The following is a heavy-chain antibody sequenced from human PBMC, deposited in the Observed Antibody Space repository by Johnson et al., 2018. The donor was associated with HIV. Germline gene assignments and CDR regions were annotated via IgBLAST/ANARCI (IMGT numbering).Heavy chain of an antibody. CDR3: AKDLTMYSSSSAAFDI. Sequence: VHLVESGGGVVRPGGSLRLSCVASGFTFDDYAMHWVRQAPGKGLEWVSGISWNSGSIGYADSVKGRFTISRDNAKNSLDLQMNSLRAEDTALYYCAKDLTMYSSSSAAFDIWGQGTMVTVSS. CDR2: ISWNSGSI. CDR1: GFTFDDYA. V-gene: IGHV3-9*01. J-gene: IGHJ3*02. D-gene: IGHD6-6*01.